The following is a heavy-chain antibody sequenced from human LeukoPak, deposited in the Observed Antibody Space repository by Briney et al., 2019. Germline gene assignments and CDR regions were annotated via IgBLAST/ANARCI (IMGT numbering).Heavy chain of an antibody. CDR2: ISSTSIYT. J-gene: IGHJ4*02. V-gene: IGHV3-11*05. CDR3: ARVDGYSSSWYSDY. CDR1: GFTFSDYY. Sequence: PGGSLRLSCAASGFTFSDYYMSWIRQAPGKGLEWVSDISSTSIYTNYADSVKGRFTISRDNAKNSLYLQMNSLRAEDTAVYYCARVDGYSSSWYSDYWGQGTLVTVSS. D-gene: IGHD6-13*01.